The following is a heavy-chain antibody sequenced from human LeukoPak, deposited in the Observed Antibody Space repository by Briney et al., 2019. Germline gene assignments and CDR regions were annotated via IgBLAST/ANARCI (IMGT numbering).Heavy chain of an antibody. CDR3: AGLDIVVVPAQFGMDV. Sequence: EPSETLSLTCAVYGGSFSGYYWSWIRQPPGKGLEWIGEINHSGSTNYNPSLKSRVTISVDTSKNQFSLKLSSVTAADTAVYYCAGLDIVVVPAQFGMDVWGQGTTVTVSS. CDR2: INHSGST. CDR1: GGSFSGYY. D-gene: IGHD2-2*01. J-gene: IGHJ6*02. V-gene: IGHV4-34*01.